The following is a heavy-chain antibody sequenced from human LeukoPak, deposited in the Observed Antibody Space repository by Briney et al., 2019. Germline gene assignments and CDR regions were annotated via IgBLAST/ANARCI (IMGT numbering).Heavy chain of an antibody. CDR1: GGSISSSSYY. V-gene: IGHV4-39*01. CDR2: IYYSGST. D-gene: IGHD3-3*01. Sequence: SETLSLTCTVPGGSISSSSYYWGSLRQPPGKGLEWLGSIYYSGSTYYNPSLKSRVTMSVDTSKNQFSLKLSSVTAADTAVYYCASDRPSSSGITIFGVVNHYYGMDVWGKGTTVTVSS. J-gene: IGHJ6*04. CDR3: ASDRPSSSGITIFGVVNHYYGMDV.